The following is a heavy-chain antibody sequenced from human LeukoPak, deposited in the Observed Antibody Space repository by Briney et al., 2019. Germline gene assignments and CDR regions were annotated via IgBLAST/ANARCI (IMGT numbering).Heavy chain of an antibody. V-gene: IGHV3-53*01. CDR2: IYSGGST. J-gene: IGHJ4*02. CDR1: GFTVSSNY. D-gene: IGHD5-24*01. CDR3: ARDSDGALDY. Sequence: GGSLRLSCAASGFTVSSNYMSWVHQAPGKGLEWVSVIYSGGSTYYADSVKGRFTISRDNSKNTLYLQMNSLRAEDTAVYYCARDSDGALDYWGQGTLVTVSS.